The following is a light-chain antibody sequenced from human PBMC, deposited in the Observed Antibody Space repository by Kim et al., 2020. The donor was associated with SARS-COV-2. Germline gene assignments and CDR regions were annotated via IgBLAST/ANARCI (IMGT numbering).Light chain of an antibody. CDR1: SGSIASNY. CDR3: QSFDSLNRGG. J-gene: IGLJ3*02. V-gene: IGLV6-57*03. Sequence: FMLTQPHSMSESPGKTVTISCTRSSGSIASNYVQWYQQRPGSAPTTMIYEYNQRPSGVPDRFSGSIDSSSNSASLTISGLKTEDEADYYCQSFDSLNRGGLGGGTQLTVL. CDR2: EYN.